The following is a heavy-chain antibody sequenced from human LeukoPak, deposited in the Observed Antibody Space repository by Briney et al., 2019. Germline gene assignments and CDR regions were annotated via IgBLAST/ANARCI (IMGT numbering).Heavy chain of an antibody. V-gene: IGHV4-34*01. D-gene: IGHD6-13*01. CDR2: INHSGST. CDR1: GGSFSGYY. J-gene: IGHJ5*02. Sequence: TSETLSLTCAVYGGSFSGYYWSWIRQPPGKGLEWIGEINHSGSTNYNPSLKNRVTISVDTSKNQFSLKLSSVTAADTAVYYCARFLDLYSSSWYVSRRRGLNNWFDPWGQGTLVTVSS. CDR3: ARFLDLYSSSWYVSRRRGLNNWFDP.